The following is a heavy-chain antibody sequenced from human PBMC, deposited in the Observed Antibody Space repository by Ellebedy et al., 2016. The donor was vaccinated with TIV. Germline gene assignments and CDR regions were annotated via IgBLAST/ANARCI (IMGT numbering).Heavy chain of an antibody. CDR2: IIPIFVTA. V-gene: IGHV1-69*13. J-gene: IGHJ1*01. D-gene: IGHD5-12*01. CDR1: GGTFSSNT. Sequence: AASVKVSCKASGGTFSSNTISWVRQAPGQGLEWMGGIIPIFVTANYAQKFQGRLTITADDSTSTAYMELSSLRYEDTAVYYCARERHSGHGAYEHWGQGALVTVSS. CDR3: ARERHSGHGAYEH.